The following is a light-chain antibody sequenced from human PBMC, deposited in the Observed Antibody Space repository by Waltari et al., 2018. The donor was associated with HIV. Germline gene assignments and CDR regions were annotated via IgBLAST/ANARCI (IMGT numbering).Light chain of an antibody. V-gene: IGKV1D-12*01. CDR3: QQANSFPRT. CDR1: QTITTS. Sequence: DIQMTQSPSSVSASLGDRDTITCRPSQTITTSLLWYQHRPGQPPKLLIYAASNLQVGVPSRFSGSGSVTDFTLTISSLQPEDFATYYCQQANSFPRTFSGGTSLEMK. J-gene: IGKJ4*01. CDR2: AAS.